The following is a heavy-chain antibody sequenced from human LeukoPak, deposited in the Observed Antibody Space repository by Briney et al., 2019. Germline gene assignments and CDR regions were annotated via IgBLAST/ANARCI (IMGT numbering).Heavy chain of an antibody. V-gene: IGHV1-69*04. Sequence: SVKVSCKASGGTFSSYAISWVRQAPGQGLEWMGRIIPILGIANYAQKFQGRVTITADKSTSTAYMELSSLRSEDTAVYYCARDLAPITGTTSYYNWFDPWGQGTLVTVSS. J-gene: IGHJ5*02. CDR1: GGTFSSYA. CDR3: ARDLAPITGTTSYYNWFDP. D-gene: IGHD1-7*01. CDR2: IIPILGIA.